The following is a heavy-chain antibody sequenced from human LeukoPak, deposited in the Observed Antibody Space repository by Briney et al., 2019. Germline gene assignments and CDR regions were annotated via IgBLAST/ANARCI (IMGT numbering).Heavy chain of an antibody. CDR3: ARARIAAPLLDY. V-gene: IGHV3-48*03. CDR2: ISDNGKAK. Sequence: GGSLRLSCAASGFTFSNYEMNWVRQTPGKGLEWVSFISDNGKAKSYVDSVRGRFIISRDNAKTSLFPQMSSLRVEDTAVYYCARARIAAPLLDYWGQGTLVTVSS. D-gene: IGHD6-13*01. CDR1: GFTFSNYE. J-gene: IGHJ4*02.